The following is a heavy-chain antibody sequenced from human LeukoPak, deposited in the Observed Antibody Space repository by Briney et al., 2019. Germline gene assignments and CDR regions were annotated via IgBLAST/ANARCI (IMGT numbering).Heavy chain of an antibody. CDR1: GFTFTNYW. CDR2: IKQDRSEK. J-gene: IGHJ4*02. Sequence: GGSLRLSCAASGFTFTNYWMSRVRQAPGKGLELVANIKQDRSEKYYVDSVKGRFTISRDNAKNSLYLQMNSLRAEDTAVYYCARDRADSSGWPYYFHYWGQGTLVTVSS. V-gene: IGHV3-7*01. D-gene: IGHD6-19*01. CDR3: ARDRADSSGWPYYFHY.